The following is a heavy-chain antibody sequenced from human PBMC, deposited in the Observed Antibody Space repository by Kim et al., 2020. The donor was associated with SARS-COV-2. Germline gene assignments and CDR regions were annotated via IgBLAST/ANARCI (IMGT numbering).Heavy chain of an antibody. CDR2: IDGSDGTT. Sequence: GGSLRLSCTTSGFTFTGYAMSWVRQAPGKGLEWVSSIDGSDGTTYYVDSVKGRFTISRDNSKNPLYLQMSNLRADDTAVYYFMKGVWGWIWDHWGQGTQV. D-gene: IGHD3-16*01. V-gene: IGHV3-23*01. CDR1: GFTFTGYA. J-gene: IGHJ4*02. CDR3: MKGVWGWIWDH.